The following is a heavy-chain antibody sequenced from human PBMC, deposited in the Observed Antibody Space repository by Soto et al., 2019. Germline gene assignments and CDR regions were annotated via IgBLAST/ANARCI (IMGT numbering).Heavy chain of an antibody. CDR1: GGSISSYY. Sequence: SETLSLTCTVSGGSISSYYWSWIRQPPGKGLEWIGYIYYSGSTNYNPSLKSRVTISVDTSKNQFSLKLSSVTAADTAVYYCARDRSSFFDYWGQGTLVTVSS. V-gene: IGHV4-59*01. J-gene: IGHJ4*02. CDR2: IYYSGST. CDR3: ARDRSSFFDY.